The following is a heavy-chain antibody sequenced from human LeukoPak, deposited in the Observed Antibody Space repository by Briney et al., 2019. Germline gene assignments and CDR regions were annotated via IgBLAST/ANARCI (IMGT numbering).Heavy chain of an antibody. V-gene: IGHV3-23*01. D-gene: IGHD3-3*01. J-gene: IGHJ3*02. CDR2: LSGSGGST. CDR1: GFTFSSYA. CDR3: AKELSITIFGVVITHDAFDI. Sequence: GGSLRLSCAASGFTFSSYAMSWVRQAPGKGLEWVSALSGSGGSTYYADSVKGRFSISRDNSKNTLYLQMNSLRDEDTAVYYCAKELSITIFGVVITHDAFDIWGQGTMVTVSS.